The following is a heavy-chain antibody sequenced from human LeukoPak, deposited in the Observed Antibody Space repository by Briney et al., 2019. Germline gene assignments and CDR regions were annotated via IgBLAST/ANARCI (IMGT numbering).Heavy chain of an antibody. J-gene: IGHJ4*02. CDR3: AKLPGRGLWFGEFSDY. Sequence: GRSLRLSCAASGFTFSSYGMHWVRQAPGKGLEWAAVISYDGSNKYYADSVKGRFTISRDNSKNTLYLQMNSLRAEDTAVYYCAKLPGRGLWFGEFSDYWGQGTLVTVSS. D-gene: IGHD3-10*01. CDR2: ISYDGSNK. V-gene: IGHV3-30*18. CDR1: GFTFSSYG.